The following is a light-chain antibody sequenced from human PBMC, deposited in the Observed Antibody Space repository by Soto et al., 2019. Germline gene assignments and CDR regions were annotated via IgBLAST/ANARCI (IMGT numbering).Light chain of an antibody. Sequence: DILMTQSPSSLSASVGDRVTITCRASQSISTYLNWYQQKAGLAPKLLIYAASSLQSGVPSRFSGSGSGTDFTLTISSLQPEDFATYYCQQTYSTPPTFGQGTKVDIK. V-gene: IGKV1-39*01. CDR2: AAS. J-gene: IGKJ1*01. CDR3: QQTYSTPPT. CDR1: QSISTY.